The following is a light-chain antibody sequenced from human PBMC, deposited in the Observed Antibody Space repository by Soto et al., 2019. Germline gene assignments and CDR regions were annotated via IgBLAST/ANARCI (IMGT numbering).Light chain of an antibody. J-gene: IGLJ3*02. V-gene: IGLV1-44*01. Sequence: QSVLTQPPSVSGTPGQRVTISCSGSSSNIGSNTVTWYQQFPGMAPKLLIFSNDQRPSGVPDRFSGSKSGTSASLAISGLQFDNEADYHCATWDDSLNGPVFGGGTKLTVL. CDR2: SND. CDR1: SSNIGSNT. CDR3: ATWDDSLNGPV.